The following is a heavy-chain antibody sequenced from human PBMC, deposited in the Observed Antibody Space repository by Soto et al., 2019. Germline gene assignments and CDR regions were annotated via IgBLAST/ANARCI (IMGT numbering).Heavy chain of an antibody. CDR1: GYTFTSYG. D-gene: IGHD3-22*01. J-gene: IGHJ4*02. CDR2: ISAYNGNT. Sequence: APVKVSCKASGYTFTSYGISWVRQAPGQGLEWMGWISAYNGNTNYAQKLQGRVTMATDTSTSTAYMELRSLRSDDTAVYYCARGHYYDSSGYLFFDYWGQGTLVTVSS. CDR3: ARGHYYDSSGYLFFDY. V-gene: IGHV1-18*04.